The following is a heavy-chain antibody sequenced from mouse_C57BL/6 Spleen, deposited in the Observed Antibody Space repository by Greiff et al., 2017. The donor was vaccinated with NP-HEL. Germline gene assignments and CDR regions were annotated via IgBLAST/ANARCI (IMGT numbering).Heavy chain of an antibody. CDR1: GFTFSSYT. CDR2: ISGGGGNT. J-gene: IGHJ2*01. CDR3: ARNYYGSSYEYFED. Sequence: EVKLVESGGGLVKPGGSLKLSCAASGFTFSSYTMSWVRQTPEKRLEWVATISGGGGNTYYPDSVKGRFTISRDNAKNTLYLQMSSLRSEDTALYYCARNYYGSSYEYFEDWGQGTTLTVSS. V-gene: IGHV5-9*01. D-gene: IGHD1-1*01.